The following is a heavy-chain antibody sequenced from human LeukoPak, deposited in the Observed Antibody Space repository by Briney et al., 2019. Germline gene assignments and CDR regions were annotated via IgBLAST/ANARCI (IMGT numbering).Heavy chain of an antibody. J-gene: IGHJ4*02. D-gene: IGHD3-22*01. CDR1: GFTFSSYG. V-gene: IGHV3-30*02. Sequence: QAGGSLRLSCAASGFTFSSYGMHWVRQAPGKGLEWVAFIRFDGSNKYYADSVKGRFTISRDNSKNTLYLQMNSLRAEDTAVYYCAKDLGGGPSSLYYDSSGLDYWGQGTLVTVSS. CDR2: IRFDGSNK. CDR3: AKDLGGGPSSLYYDSSGLDY.